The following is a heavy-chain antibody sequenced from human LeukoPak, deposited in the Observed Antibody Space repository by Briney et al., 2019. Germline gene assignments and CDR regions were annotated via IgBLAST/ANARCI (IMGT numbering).Heavy chain of an antibody. CDR3: ARDSSHKWLLYNKDY. Sequence: GGSLRLSCAASGFTFSSYGMHWVRQAPGKGLEWVAVIWYDGSNKYYADSVKGRFTISRDNSKNTLYLQMNSLRAEDTAVYYCARDSSHKWLLYNKDYWGQGTLVTVSS. CDR1: GFTFSSYG. CDR2: IWYDGSNK. V-gene: IGHV3-33*01. D-gene: IGHD3-3*01. J-gene: IGHJ4*02.